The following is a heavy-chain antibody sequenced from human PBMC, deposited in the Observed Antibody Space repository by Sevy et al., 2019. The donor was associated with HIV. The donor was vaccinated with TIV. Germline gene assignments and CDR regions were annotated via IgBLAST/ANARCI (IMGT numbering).Heavy chain of an antibody. CDR2: IKQDGREK. Sequence: GGSLRLSCAASGFTFSNYWMSWVRQAPGEGLEWVASIKQDGREKHYVDSVKGRFTVSRDNANNSLYLQVNSLRAEDTAVYYXARGSGYSRXYYFDYXXQGTLVTVSS. CDR3: ARGSGYSRXYYFDY. J-gene: IGHJ4*02. CDR1: GFTFSNYW. V-gene: IGHV3-7*01. D-gene: IGHD3-22*01.